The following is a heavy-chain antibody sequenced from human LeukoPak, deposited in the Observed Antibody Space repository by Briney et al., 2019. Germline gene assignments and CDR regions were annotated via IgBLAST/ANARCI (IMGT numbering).Heavy chain of an antibody. Sequence: SETLSLTCAVYGGSFSGYYWSWIRQPPGKGLEWIGEINHSGSTNYNPSLKSRVTVSVDTSKNQFSLKLSSVTAADTAVYYCARGGRFVDLWGRGTLVTVSS. CDR3: ARGGRFVDL. D-gene: IGHD3-16*01. V-gene: IGHV4-34*01. CDR2: INHSGST. J-gene: IGHJ2*01. CDR1: GGSFSGYY.